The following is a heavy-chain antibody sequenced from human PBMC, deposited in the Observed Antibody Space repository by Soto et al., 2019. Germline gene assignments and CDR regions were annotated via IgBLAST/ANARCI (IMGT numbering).Heavy chain of an antibody. J-gene: IGHJ4*02. CDR2: ISSSSSYI. CDR1: GFTFSSYS. CDR3: ARDFAKRLARGDY. D-gene: IGHD6-25*01. Sequence: GGSLRLSCAASGFTFSSYSMNWVRQAPGKGLEWVSSISSSSSYIYYADSVKGRFTISRDNAKNSLYLQMNSLRAEDTAVYYCARDFAKRLARGDYWGQGTLVTVSS. V-gene: IGHV3-21*01.